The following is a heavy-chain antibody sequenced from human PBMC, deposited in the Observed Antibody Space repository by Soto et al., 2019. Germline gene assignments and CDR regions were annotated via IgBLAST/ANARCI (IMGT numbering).Heavy chain of an antibody. CDR2: INPANGNT. J-gene: IGHJ4*02. CDR3: TRSAISPYGGLIGPFDY. CDR1: GYTFTAYA. V-gene: IGHV1-3*05. Sequence: QVQLAQSGAEERKPGASVKVSCEATGYTFTAYAMHWVRQAPGQRLEWMGWINPANGNTKYSQKFPGRPTTTSETSANTVYMELNSLTSEDTAMYYCTRSAISPYGGLIGPFDYWGQGNLVTVSS. D-gene: IGHD3-16*02.